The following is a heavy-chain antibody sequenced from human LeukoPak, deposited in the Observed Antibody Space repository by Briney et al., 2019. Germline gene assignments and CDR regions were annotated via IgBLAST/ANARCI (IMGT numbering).Heavy chain of an antibody. V-gene: IGHV1-69*05. CDR1: GGTFSSYA. Sequence: SVKVSCKASGGTFSSYAISWVRQAPGQGLEWMGGIIPIFGTANYAQKFQGRVTITTDESPSTAYMGLSSLRGEDTAGYYCARGGGVLGKYCSSTSCYGGHYWGQGTLVTVSS. CDR3: ARGGGVLGKYCSSTSCYGGHY. J-gene: IGHJ4*02. D-gene: IGHD2-2*01. CDR2: IIPIFGTA.